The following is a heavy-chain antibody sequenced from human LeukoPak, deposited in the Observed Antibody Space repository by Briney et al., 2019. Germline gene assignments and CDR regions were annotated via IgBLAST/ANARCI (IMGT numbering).Heavy chain of an antibody. CDR3: AINDILTSDYGNDGFDI. J-gene: IGHJ3*02. CDR2: IKQDGDEK. Sequence: GGSLRLSCAASGFTFGSYWMSWVRQAPGKGLEWVANIKQDGDEKYYVGSVKGRFTISRDNAKNSLYLQMNSLRAEDTAVYYCAINDILTSDYGNDGFDIWGQGTMVTVSS. D-gene: IGHD3-9*01. CDR1: GFTFGSYW. V-gene: IGHV3-7*05.